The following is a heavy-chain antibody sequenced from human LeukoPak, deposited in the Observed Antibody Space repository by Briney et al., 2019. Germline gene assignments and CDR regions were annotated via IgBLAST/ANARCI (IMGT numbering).Heavy chain of an antibody. CDR3: ARSGGTNYGTITIFGVVNPYYYYYMDV. D-gene: IGHD3-3*01. Sequence: VKGRFTISRDNSKNTLYLQMNSLRAEDTAVYYCARSGGTNYGTITIFGVVNPYYYYYMDVWGKGTTVTVSS. V-gene: IGHV3-30*01. J-gene: IGHJ6*03.